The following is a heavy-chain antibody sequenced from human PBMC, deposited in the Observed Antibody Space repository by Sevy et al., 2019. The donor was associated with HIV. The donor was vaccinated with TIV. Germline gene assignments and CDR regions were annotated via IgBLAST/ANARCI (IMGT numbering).Heavy chain of an antibody. V-gene: IGHV3-74*01. CDR3: ARDDVTVSGIVLYALDI. CDR1: GFTFGSYW. CDR2: ISDDGRST. J-gene: IGHJ3*02. Sequence: GGSLRLSCGASGFTFGSYWMHWVRLVPGKGLEWVSRISDDGRSTSYADSVRGRFTISRDNAKNTLYLQMNGLRADDRAVYYCARDDVTVSGIVLYALDIWGQGTMVTVSS. D-gene: IGHD3-3*01.